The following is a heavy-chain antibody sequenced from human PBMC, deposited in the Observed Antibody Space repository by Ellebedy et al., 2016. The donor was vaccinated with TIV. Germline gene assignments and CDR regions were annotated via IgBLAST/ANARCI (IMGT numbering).Heavy chain of an antibody. Sequence: GESLKISCAASGFVFSGFAMNWVRHAPGKGLEWVSSIGASKNDVFYQDFVKGRFATSRDKAKTSIYLQMNSLRVEDTAVYYCVRFPRGAPFADYLYYMDVWGEGTTVIVSS. V-gene: IGHV3-21*01. J-gene: IGHJ6*03. CDR1: GFVFSGFA. CDR2: IGASKNDV. D-gene: IGHD3-16*01. CDR3: VRFPRGAPFADYLYYMDV.